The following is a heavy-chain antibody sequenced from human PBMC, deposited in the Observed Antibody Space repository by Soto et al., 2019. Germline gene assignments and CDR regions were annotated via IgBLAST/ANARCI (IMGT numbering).Heavy chain of an antibody. D-gene: IGHD3-22*01. CDR1: GYTLTELS. Sequence: ASVKVSCKVSGYTLTELSMHWVRQAPGKGLEWMGGFDPEDGETIYAQKFLGRVTMTEDTSTDTAYMELSSLRSEDTAVYYCATDLHRITMIVVVTYAFDIWGQGTMVTVSS. CDR3: ATDLHRITMIVVVTYAFDI. J-gene: IGHJ3*02. CDR2: FDPEDGET. V-gene: IGHV1-24*01.